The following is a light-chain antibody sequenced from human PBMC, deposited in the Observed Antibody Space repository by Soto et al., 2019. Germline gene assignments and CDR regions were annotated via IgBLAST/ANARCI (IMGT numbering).Light chain of an antibody. CDR2: EVT. CDR1: GSDVGGYNY. CDR3: SSYPSSSHVV. V-gene: IGLV2-14*01. Sequence: QSVLTQPASVSGSPGQSITISCTGTGSDVGGYNYVSWYQQHPGRAPKLMIYEVTNRPSGVSNRFSGSKSGNTASLTISGLQAEAEADYYCSSYPSSSHVVFGGGTKLTVL. J-gene: IGLJ2*01.